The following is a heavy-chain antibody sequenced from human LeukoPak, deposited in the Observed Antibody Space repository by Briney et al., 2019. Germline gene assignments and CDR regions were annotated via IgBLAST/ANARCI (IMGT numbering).Heavy chain of an antibody. D-gene: IGHD3-10*01. CDR2: ISGSGGST. CDR1: GFTFSTYA. V-gene: IGHV3-23*01. Sequence: GGSLRLSCAASGFTFSTYAMSWVRQAPGKGLEWVSAISGSGGSTYYADSVKGRFTVSRDNSKNTLYLEMDSLTDDDTAVYYCARDEEAGGLDVWGQGTTVTVSS. J-gene: IGHJ6*02. CDR3: ARDEEAGGLDV.